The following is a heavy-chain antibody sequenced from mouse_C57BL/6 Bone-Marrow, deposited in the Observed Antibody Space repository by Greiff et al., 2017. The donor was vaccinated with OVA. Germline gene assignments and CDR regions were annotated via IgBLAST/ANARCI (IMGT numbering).Heavy chain of an antibody. Sequence: EVNVVESGGGLVQPGESLKLSCESSEYEFPSHDMSWVRQTPEKRLELVAAIYRDGGSTYYPDTMERRFIISRDNTKKTLYLQMSSLRSEDTALYYCASLYGNYEGFAYWGQGTLVTVSA. V-gene: IGHV5-2*01. CDR2: IYRDGGST. D-gene: IGHD2-1*01. CDR1: EYEFPSHD. J-gene: IGHJ3*01. CDR3: ASLYGNYEGFAY.